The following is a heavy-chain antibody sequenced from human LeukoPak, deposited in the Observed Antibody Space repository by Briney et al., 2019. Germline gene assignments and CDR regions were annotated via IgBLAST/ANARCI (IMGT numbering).Heavy chain of an antibody. CDR1: GFTFSSYG. D-gene: IGHD3-10*01. V-gene: IGHV3-48*01. J-gene: IGHJ4*02. Sequence: GGSLRLSCAASGFTFSSYGMNWVRQAPGKGLEWVSYMSSSSSTIYYTDSVKGRFTISRDNAKNSLYLQMNSLRAEDTAVYYCAKDLRINMVRGVRGDPFDYWGQGTLVTVSS. CDR3: AKDLRINMVRGVRGDPFDY. CDR2: MSSSSSTI.